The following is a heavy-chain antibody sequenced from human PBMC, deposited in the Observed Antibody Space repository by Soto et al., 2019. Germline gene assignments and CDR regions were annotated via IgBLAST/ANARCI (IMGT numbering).Heavy chain of an antibody. D-gene: IGHD3-10*01. J-gene: IGHJ3*02. CDR2: IKSKTDGGTT. CDR3: TTVLWFGIKVDDAFDI. CDR1: GFTFSNDW. Sequence: GGSLRLSCAASGFTFSNDWMNWVRQAPGKGLEWVGRIKSKTDGGTTDYAAPVKGSFTISRDDSKNTLYLQMNSLKTEDTAVYYCTTVLWFGIKVDDAFDIWGQGSLVTVSS. V-gene: IGHV3-15*07.